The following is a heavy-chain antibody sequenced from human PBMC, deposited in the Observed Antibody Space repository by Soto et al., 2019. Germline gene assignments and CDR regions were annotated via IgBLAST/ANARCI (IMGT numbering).Heavy chain of an antibody. J-gene: IGHJ4*02. Sequence: EVHLVESGGVVVQPGGSLRLSCAASGFTFDDYTRHWVRQAPGKGLEWVSLISWDGGSTYYADSVKGRFTISRDNSKNSLYLQMNSLRTEDTALYYCAKSKSGDDPCFDYWGQGTLVTVSA. CDR3: AKSKSGDDPCFDY. CDR2: ISWDGGST. CDR1: GFTFDDYT. V-gene: IGHV3-43*01. D-gene: IGHD5-12*01.